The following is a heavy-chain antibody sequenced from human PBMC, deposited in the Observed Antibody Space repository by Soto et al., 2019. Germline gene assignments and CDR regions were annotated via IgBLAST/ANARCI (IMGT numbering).Heavy chain of an antibody. Sequence: QVQLQESGPGLVKPSQTLSLTCTVSGGSISSGGYYWSWIRQHPGQGLEWIGYIYYSGSTYYNPSLKSRVTISVDTSKNQFSLKLSSVTAAYTAVYYCARGGYCSGGSCYPPDYWGQGTLVTVSS. V-gene: IGHV4-31*03. CDR2: IYYSGST. CDR3: ARGGYCSGGSCYPPDY. D-gene: IGHD2-15*01. CDR1: GGSISSGGYY. J-gene: IGHJ4*02.